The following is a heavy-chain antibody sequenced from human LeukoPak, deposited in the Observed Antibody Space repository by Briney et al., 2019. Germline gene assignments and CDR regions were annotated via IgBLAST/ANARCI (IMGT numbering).Heavy chain of an antibody. J-gene: IGHJ5*02. CDR2: INAGNGNT. V-gene: IGHV1-3*01. D-gene: IGHD5-18*01. CDR3: AREGYTYGYLPWFDP. CDR1: GYTFTSYA. Sequence: ASVKVSCKASGYTFTSYAMHWVRQAPGQRLGWMGWINAGNGNTKYSQKFQGRVTITRDTSASTAYMELSSLRSEDTAVYYCAREGYTYGYLPWFDPWGQGTLVTVSS.